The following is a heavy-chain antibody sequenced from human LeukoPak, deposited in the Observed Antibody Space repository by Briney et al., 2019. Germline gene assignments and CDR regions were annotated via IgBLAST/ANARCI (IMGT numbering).Heavy chain of an antibody. V-gene: IGHV1-69*05. J-gene: IGHJ3*02. CDR3: ARYIVVVPAALDAFDI. CDR2: IIPIFGTA. Sequence: ASVKVSCKASGGTFSSYAISWVRQAPGQGLEWMGGIIPIFGTANYAQKFQGRVTITTDESTSTAYMELSSLRSEDTAVYYCARYIVVVPAALDAFDIWGQGTMVTVSS. D-gene: IGHD2-2*01. CDR1: GGTFSSYA.